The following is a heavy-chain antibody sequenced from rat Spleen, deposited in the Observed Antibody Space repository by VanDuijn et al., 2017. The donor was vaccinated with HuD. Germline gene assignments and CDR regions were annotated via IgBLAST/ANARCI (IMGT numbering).Heavy chain of an antibody. D-gene: IGHD1-11*01. V-gene: IGHV5-31*01. Sequence: EVQLVESGGGLVQPGRSLKLSCAASGFTFNNHWMTWIRQAPGKGLEWVASITNTGGSTYYPDSVKGRFTISRDNAKSTLYLQMNSLRSEDTATYYCTRPRGMASHDWFAYWGQGTLVTVSS. CDR3: TRPRGMASHDWFAY. J-gene: IGHJ3*01. CDR1: GFTFNNHW. CDR2: ITNTGGST.